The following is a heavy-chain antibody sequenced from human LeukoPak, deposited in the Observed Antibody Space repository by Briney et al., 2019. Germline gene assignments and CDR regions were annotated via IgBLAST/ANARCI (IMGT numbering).Heavy chain of an antibody. D-gene: IGHD2-2*01. CDR3: ARFRRSTSCCRDAFDI. CDR2: INWNGGST. Sequence: GGSLRLSCAASGFTFDDYGMSWVRQAPGKGLEWVSGINWNGGSTGYADSVKGRFTISRDNAKNSLYLQMNSLRAEDTALYYCARFRRSTSCCRDAFDIWGQGTMVTVSS. J-gene: IGHJ3*02. CDR1: GFTFDDYG. V-gene: IGHV3-20*04.